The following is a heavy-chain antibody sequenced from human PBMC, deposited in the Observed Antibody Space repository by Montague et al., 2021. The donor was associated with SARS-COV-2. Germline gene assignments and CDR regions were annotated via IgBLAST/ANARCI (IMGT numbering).Heavy chain of an antibody. CDR1: GFTFSSYG. Sequence: SLRLSFSASGFTFSSYGMHWVRQAPGKGLEWVAVIWYDGSNKYYADSVKGRFTISRDNSKNTLYLQMNSLRAEDTAVYYCARDVYYYDSSGYYYGRYYYYGMDVWGQGTTVTVSS. D-gene: IGHD3-22*01. CDR2: IWYDGSNK. CDR3: ARDVYYYDSSGYYYGRYYYYGMDV. J-gene: IGHJ6*02. V-gene: IGHV3-33*01.